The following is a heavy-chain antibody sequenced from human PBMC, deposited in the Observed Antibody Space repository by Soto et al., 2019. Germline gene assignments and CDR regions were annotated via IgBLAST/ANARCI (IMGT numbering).Heavy chain of an antibody. CDR3: ARPRSSSRNYYGSAV. CDR1: GYSFTTYW. CDR2: IYPGDSDT. D-gene: IGHD6-13*01. Sequence: PGESLKISCKGSGYSFTTYWIGWVRQMPGKGLECMGIIYPGDSDTRYSPSFQGQVTISADKSISTAYLQWSSLKASDTAMYYCARPRSSSRNYYGSAVWGQGTTVTVSS. V-gene: IGHV5-51*01. J-gene: IGHJ6*02.